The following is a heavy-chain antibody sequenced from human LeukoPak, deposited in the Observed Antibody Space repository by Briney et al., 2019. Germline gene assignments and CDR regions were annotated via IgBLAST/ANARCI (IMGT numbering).Heavy chain of an antibody. CDR2: IYHSGST. CDR3: ARVPYDSSGYHFDY. V-gene: IGHV4-30-2*01. CDR1: GGSISSGGYS. D-gene: IGHD3-22*01. Sequence: SEPLSLTCAVSGGSISSGGYSWSWIRQPPGKGLEWIGYIYHSGSTYYNPSLKSRVTISVDRSKNQFSLKLSSVTAADTAVYYCARVPYDSSGYHFDYWGQGTLVTVSS. J-gene: IGHJ4*02.